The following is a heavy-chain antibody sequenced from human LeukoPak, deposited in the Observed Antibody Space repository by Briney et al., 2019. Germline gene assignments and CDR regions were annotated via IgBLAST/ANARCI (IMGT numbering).Heavy chain of an antibody. J-gene: IGHJ6*02. D-gene: IGHD3-3*01. Sequence: PGRSLRLSCAASGFTFSSYGMHWVRQAPGKGLEWVAVIWYDGSNKYYADSVKGRFTISRDNSKNTLYLQMNSLRAEDTAVYYCARGFLEWLSQYYYYGMDVWGQGTTVTVSS. CDR3: ARGFLEWLSQYYYYGMDV. CDR1: GFTFSSYG. V-gene: IGHV3-33*01. CDR2: IWYDGSNK.